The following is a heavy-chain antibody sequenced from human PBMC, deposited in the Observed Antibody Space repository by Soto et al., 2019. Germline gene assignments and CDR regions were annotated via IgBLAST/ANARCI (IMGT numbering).Heavy chain of an antibody. D-gene: IGHD4-17*01. V-gene: IGHV1-18*01. J-gene: IGHJ5*02. CDR3: ARDLHGDPYT. CDR2: ISAYNGNT. CDR1: GYTFTSYG. Sequence: QVQLVQSGAEVKKPGASVKVSCKASGYTFTSYGISWVRQAPGQGLEWMGWISAYNGNTNYAQKLQGRVTKTTDTPTSTAYMELRSPSSGDTAVYYCARDLHGDPYTWRQGPQVTVSS.